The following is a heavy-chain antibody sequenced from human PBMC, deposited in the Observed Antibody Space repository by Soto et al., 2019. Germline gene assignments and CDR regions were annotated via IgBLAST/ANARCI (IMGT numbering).Heavy chain of an antibody. D-gene: IGHD1-26*01. CDR2: IYWDDTK. V-gene: IGHV2-5*02. Sequence: KESGPTLVKPTQTLTLTCTFSGFSLSASGVGVGWFRQPPGKALEWLAVIYWDDTKTYSPSLESRLTVTKDTSKNQVVLTMTNMDPVDTATYCCARKNSGTYALDYWGQGVLVTVSS. CDR1: GFSLSASGVG. J-gene: IGHJ4*02. CDR3: ARKNSGTYALDY.